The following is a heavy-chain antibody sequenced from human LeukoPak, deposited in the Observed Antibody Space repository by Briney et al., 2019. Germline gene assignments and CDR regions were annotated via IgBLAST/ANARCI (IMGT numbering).Heavy chain of an antibody. J-gene: IGHJ4*02. Sequence: HPGGSLRLSCATSGFTLSSYSMNWVRQAPGKGLEWVSYISSGSTTIYYADSVKGRFTIPRDNAKNSLYLQMNSLRAEDTAVYYCARDVEQWLVRVYYFDYWGQGTLVTVSS. V-gene: IGHV3-48*01. CDR1: GFTLSSYS. D-gene: IGHD6-19*01. CDR2: ISSGSTTI. CDR3: ARDVEQWLVRVYYFDY.